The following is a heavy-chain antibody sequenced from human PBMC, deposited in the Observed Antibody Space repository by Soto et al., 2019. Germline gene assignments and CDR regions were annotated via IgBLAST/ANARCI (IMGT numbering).Heavy chain of an antibody. D-gene: IGHD1-26*01. CDR3: ARGGGSDSFDY. CDR2: INHLETT. Sequence: SETLSLTCTVSGASLTFGGYSWSWIRQTPGKGLEWIGYINHLETTFYNPSFESRLTLSIDRAKNQFSLKLHSMSAADRAVYFCARGGGSDSFDYWGQGILVTVSS. V-gene: IGHV4-30-2*01. CDR1: GASLTFGGYS. J-gene: IGHJ4*02.